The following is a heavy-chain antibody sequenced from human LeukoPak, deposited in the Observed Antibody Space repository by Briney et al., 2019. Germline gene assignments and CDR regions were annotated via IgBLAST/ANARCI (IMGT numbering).Heavy chain of an antibody. CDR1: GGSISGSNSY. V-gene: IGHV3-74*01. CDR2: INTDGSST. Sequence: PSETLSLTCTGSGGSISGSNSYWGWIRQPPGKGLEWVSRINTDGSSTNYADSVKGRFTISRDNAKNTVYLQMNSLRAEDTAVYYCATTAGRWLLLGDDYWGQGTLVTVSS. J-gene: IGHJ4*02. D-gene: IGHD5-12*01. CDR3: ATTAGRWLLLGDDY.